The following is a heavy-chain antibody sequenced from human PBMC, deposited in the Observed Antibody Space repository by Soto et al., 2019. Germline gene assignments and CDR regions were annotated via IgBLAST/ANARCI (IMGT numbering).Heavy chain of an antibody. CDR1: GGSISSYY. V-gene: IGHV4-59*12. J-gene: IGHJ4*02. CDR3: ARDKITGLFDY. Sequence: SETLSLTCTVSGGSISSYYWSWIRQPPGKGLEWIGYIYHTGSTNYNPSLKSRVTISVDTSKNQFSLKLTSVTAADTAVYYCARDKITGLFDYWGQGTLVTVSS. D-gene: IGHD2-8*02. CDR2: IYHTGST.